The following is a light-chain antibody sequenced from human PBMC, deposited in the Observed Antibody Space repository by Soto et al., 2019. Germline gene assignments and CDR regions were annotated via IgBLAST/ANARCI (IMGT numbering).Light chain of an antibody. J-gene: IGKJ2*01. CDR1: QSVSSSY. CDR3: QQYGSSPPDT. CDR2: GAS. V-gene: IGKV3-20*01. Sequence: VLTQSPGTLSLSPGERATLSCRASQSVSSSYLAWYQQKPGQAPSLLIYGASSRATGSPDRFSGSGSGTDFTLTISRLEPEDFAGYYCQQYGSSPPDTFGQGTKLAIK.